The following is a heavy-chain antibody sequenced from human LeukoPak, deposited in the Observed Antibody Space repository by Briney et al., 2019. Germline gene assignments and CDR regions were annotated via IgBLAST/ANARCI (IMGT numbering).Heavy chain of an antibody. J-gene: IGHJ6*03. CDR3: ARGGSAWYDYYYYYMDV. V-gene: IGHV4-59*02. CDR2: IFYSGST. CDR1: GFTVSSNY. D-gene: IGHD6-19*01. Sequence: PGGSLRLSCAASGFTVSSNYMSWVRQPPGKGLEWIGNIFYSGSTYYSPSLRSRVTISLDTSRNQFSLKLNSVTAADTAVYYCARGGSAWYDYYYYYMDVWGKGTTVTVSS.